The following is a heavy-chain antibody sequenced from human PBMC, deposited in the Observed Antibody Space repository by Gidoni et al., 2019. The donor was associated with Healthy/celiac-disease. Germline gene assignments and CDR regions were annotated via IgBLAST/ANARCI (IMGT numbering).Heavy chain of an antibody. CDR1: GCTFSSYA. V-gene: IGHV1-69*01. CDR3: ARGGGFVVVPAQTSNWFDP. CDR2: IVPIFGTA. D-gene: IGHD2-2*01. J-gene: IGHJ5*02. Sequence: QVQLVHSGAEVKKPGSSVKVSCKASGCTFSSYAISWVRQAPGQGLEWMGGIVPIFGTANYAQKFQGRVTVTADESTSTAYMELSSLRSEDTAVYYCARGGGFVVVPAQTSNWFDPWGQGTLVTVSS.